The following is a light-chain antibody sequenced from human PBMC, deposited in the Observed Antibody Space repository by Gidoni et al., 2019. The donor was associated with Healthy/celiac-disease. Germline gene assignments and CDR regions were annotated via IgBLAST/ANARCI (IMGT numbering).Light chain of an antibody. CDR2: GAS. V-gene: IGKV3-20*01. J-gene: IGKJ2*04. Sequence: EIVLTQSPGTLSLSPGERATLSCRASQSVRSSYLAWYQQKPGQAPRLLIYGASSRATGIPDRFSGSGSGTDFTLTISRLEPEDFAVYYCQQYGSSPMCSFXQXTKLXIK. CDR1: QSVRSSY. CDR3: QQYGSSPMCS.